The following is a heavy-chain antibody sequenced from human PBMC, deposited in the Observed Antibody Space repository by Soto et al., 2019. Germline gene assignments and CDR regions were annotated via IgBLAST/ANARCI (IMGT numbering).Heavy chain of an antibody. Sequence: QVQLVQSGAEVKKPGSSVKVSCKASGGTFSSYTISWVRQAPGQGLEWMGRIIPVLGLPNYAQKFQGRVTITAEKSTSTAYMELSSLRSEDTAVYYCARDRCSSTTCARCYWYVDLWGRGTLVTVTS. CDR2: IIPVLGLP. V-gene: IGHV1-69*08. J-gene: IGHJ2*01. D-gene: IGHD2-2*01. CDR1: GGTFSSYT. CDR3: ARDRCSSTTCARCYWYVDL.